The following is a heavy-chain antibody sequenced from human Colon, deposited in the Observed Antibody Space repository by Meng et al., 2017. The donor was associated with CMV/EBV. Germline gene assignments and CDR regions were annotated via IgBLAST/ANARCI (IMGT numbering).Heavy chain of an antibody. CDR1: GFTFNSNS. V-gene: IGHV3-23*01. J-gene: IGHJ4*02. D-gene: IGHD2-21*01. CDR3: AKDRAYCGSFSCSPNYFDG. CDR2: INGVGDTT. Sequence: GESLKISCAASGFTFNSNSMSWVRQAPGKGLEWVSGINGVGDTTYYADSVKGRFTISRDNSKNTLYLRMIGLRAEDTAMYYCAKDRAYCGSFSCSPNYFDGWGQGTLVTVSS.